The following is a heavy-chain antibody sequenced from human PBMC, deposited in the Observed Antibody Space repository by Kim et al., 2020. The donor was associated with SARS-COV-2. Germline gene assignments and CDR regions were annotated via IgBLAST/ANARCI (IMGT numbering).Heavy chain of an antibody. CDR3: ARVGPAQTAIMLWKPFDI. CDR1: GYSFTSYW. V-gene: IGHV5-51*01. D-gene: IGHD5-18*01. Sequence: GESLKISCKGSGYSFTSYWIGWVRQMPGKGLEWMGIIYPGDSDTRYSPSFQGQVTISADKSISTAYLQWSSLKASDTAMYYCARVGPAQTAIMLWKPFDIWGQGTMVTVSS. CDR2: IYPGDSDT. J-gene: IGHJ3*02.